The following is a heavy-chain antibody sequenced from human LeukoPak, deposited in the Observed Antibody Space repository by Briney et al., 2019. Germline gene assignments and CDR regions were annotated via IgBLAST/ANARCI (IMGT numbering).Heavy chain of an antibody. CDR3: VRMTYYFDP. CDR2: TKQDGSEK. J-gene: IGHJ4*02. Sequence: GGSLRLSCAPSGFIFSNYWMSWVRQAPGKGLEWVANTKQDGSEKYYVDSVKGRFTISRDNAKNSLYLQMNSLRAEDTALYYCVRMTYYFDPWGQGILVTVSS. CDR1: GFIFSNYW. V-gene: IGHV3-7*01.